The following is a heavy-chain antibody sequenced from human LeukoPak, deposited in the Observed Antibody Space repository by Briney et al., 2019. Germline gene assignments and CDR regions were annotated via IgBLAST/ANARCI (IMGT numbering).Heavy chain of an antibody. J-gene: IGHJ3*02. V-gene: IGHV4-28*01. CDR1: GYSISSSNW. CDR2: IYYSGST. D-gene: IGHD6-19*01. Sequence: KASETLSLTCAVSGYSISSSNWWGWIRQPPGKGLEWIGYIYYSGSTYYNPSLKSRVTMSVDTSKNQFSLKLSSVTAVDTAVYYCASLSSGWFTFDIWGQGTMVTVSS. CDR3: ASLSSGWFTFDI.